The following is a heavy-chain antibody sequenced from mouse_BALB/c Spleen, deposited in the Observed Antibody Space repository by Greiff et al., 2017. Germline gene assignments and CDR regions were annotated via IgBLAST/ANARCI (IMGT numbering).Heavy chain of an antibody. J-gene: IGHJ4*01. CDR3: AREVYDSYAMDY. CDR2: IYPGDGDT. V-gene: IGHV1-87*01. D-gene: IGHD2-12*01. Sequence: VQLQQSGAELARPGASVKLSCKASGYTFTSYWMQWVKQRPGQGLEWIGAIYPGDGDTRYTQKFKGKATLTADKSSSTAYMQLSSLASEDSAVYYCAREVYDSYAMDYWGQGTSVTVSS. CDR1: GYTFTSYW.